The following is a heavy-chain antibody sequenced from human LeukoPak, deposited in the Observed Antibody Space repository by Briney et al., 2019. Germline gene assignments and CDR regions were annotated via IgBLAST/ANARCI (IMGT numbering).Heavy chain of an antibody. J-gene: IGHJ4*02. D-gene: IGHD6-13*01. V-gene: IGHV3-23*01. Sequence: GGSLRLSCAASEFTFSSYAMSWVRQAPGKGLEWVSGISGSGGSTYYADSVKGRFTISGDNAQNTVYLQMNSLRAEDTAVYYCARDPYSSSSGSGDYWGQGTLVTVSS. CDR1: EFTFSSYA. CDR3: ARDPYSSSSGSGDY. CDR2: ISGSGGST.